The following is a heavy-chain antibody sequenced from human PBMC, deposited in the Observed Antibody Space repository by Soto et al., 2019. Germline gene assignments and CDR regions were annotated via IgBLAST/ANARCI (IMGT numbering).Heavy chain of an antibody. CDR3: IEETASDIHY. J-gene: IGHJ4*02. D-gene: IGHD2-2*02. V-gene: IGHV3-74*01. Sequence: GGSLRLSCAVSGFTFSGLWMHWFRQAPGKGLVWVSRIKNDGSTTNYADSVKGRFTISRDNAKNTVFLQMNSLRPEDTAVYYCIEETASDIHYWGQGNLVTVYS. CDR1: GFTFSGLW. CDR2: IKNDGSTT.